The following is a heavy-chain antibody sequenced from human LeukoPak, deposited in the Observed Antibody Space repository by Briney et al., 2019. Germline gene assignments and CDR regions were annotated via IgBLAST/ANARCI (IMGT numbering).Heavy chain of an antibody. V-gene: IGHV4-31*03. CDR3: ARGGSGSYYSVYYAVDV. Sequence: SETLSLTCTVSGGSISSGGNFWSWIRQRPGKGLAWIGFIYYSGTTYSNPSLKSRVAISADTSKNEFSLKLNSLTAADTAVYYCARGGSGSYYSVYYAVDVWGQGTTVTVS. J-gene: IGHJ6*02. CDR2: IYYSGTT. D-gene: IGHD1-26*01. CDR1: GGSISSGGNF.